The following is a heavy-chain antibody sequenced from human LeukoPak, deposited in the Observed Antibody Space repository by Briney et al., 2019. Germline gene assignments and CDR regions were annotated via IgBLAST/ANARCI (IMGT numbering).Heavy chain of an antibody. CDR2: IHYSGST. J-gene: IGHJ4*02. Sequence: PSETLSLPCTVSGGPINSYYWSWIRQPPGERLEWVGYIHYSGSTNYNPSVKSRVTISVDTSKNQFSLKLSSVTAADTAVYYCARVRDRSSYFYDFDYWGQGTLVTVSS. V-gene: IGHV4-59*01. D-gene: IGHD3-22*01. CDR3: ARVRDRSSYFYDFDY. CDR1: GGPINSYY.